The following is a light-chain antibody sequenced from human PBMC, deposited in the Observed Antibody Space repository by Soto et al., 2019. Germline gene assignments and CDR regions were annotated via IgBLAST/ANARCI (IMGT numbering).Light chain of an antibody. Sequence: DIQMTQSPSSLSASVGDRVTITCQASQSISSYLNWYQQKPGKAPKLLIYAASSLQSEVPSRFSGSGSGTDFTLTISSLQPEDFATYYCQQSYSTPVWTFGQGTKVEIK. CDR3: QQSYSTPVWT. CDR1: QSISSY. V-gene: IGKV1-39*01. J-gene: IGKJ1*01. CDR2: AAS.